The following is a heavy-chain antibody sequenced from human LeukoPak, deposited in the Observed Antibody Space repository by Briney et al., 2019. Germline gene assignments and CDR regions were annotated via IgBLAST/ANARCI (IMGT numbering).Heavy chain of an antibody. D-gene: IGHD6-19*01. Sequence: GGSLRLSCAASGFTFSSYSMNWVRQAPGKGLEWVSSISSSNSYIYYADSVKGRFTISRDNAKNSLYLQMNSLRAEDTAVYYCARDLSSGWYNFDYWGQGTLVTVSS. CDR2: ISSSNSYI. V-gene: IGHV3-21*01. CDR1: GFTFSSYS. CDR3: ARDLSSGWYNFDY. J-gene: IGHJ4*02.